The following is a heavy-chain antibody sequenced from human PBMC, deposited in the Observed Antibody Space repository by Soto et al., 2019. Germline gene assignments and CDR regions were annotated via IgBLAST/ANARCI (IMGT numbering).Heavy chain of an antibody. CDR2: INAGNGNT. CDR1: GYTFATYA. CDR3: ARDLLWSRGYYYYYGMDV. Sequence: QAQFVQSGAEVKKPGASVTVSCKASGYTFATYAIHWVRQAPGQSLGWMGWINAGNGNTKYSQQFHGRVTMTRDTSASTAYMELSSLTSEDTAVYYCARDLLWSRGYYYYYGMDVWGQGTTVTVSS. J-gene: IGHJ6*02. D-gene: IGHD3-10*01. V-gene: IGHV1-3*01.